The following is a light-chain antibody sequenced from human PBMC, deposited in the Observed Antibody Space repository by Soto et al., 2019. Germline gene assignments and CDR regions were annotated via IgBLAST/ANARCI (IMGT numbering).Light chain of an antibody. Sequence: EVVLTQSPATLSLSPGESATLSCRSSQSVRIYLAWYQQKPGQAPRLLIYGASNRATGIPARFSGSGSGTDFTLTISSLEPEDFAVYYCQQRRNWLLSFGGGTKVEIK. CDR3: QQRRNWLLS. CDR2: GAS. J-gene: IGKJ4*01. CDR1: QSVRIY. V-gene: IGKV3-11*01.